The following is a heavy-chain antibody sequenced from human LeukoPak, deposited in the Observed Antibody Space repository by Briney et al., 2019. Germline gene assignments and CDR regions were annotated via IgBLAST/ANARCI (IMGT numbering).Heavy chain of an antibody. CDR1: GFTVSSNY. V-gene: IGHV3-53*01. J-gene: IGHJ4*02. Sequence: PGGSLRLSCAASGFTVSSNYMSWVRQAPGKGLEWVSVIYSGGSTYYADSVKGRFTISRDNSKNTLYLQMNSLRAEDTAVYYCARASGSGSYYNGDDYWGQGTLVTVSS. D-gene: IGHD3-10*01. CDR2: IYSGGST. CDR3: ARASGSGSYYNGDDY.